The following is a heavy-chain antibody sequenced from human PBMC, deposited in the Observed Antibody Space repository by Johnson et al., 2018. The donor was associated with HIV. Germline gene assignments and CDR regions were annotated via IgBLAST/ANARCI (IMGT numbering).Heavy chain of an antibody. V-gene: IGHV3-30*04. CDR1: GFTFSSYA. J-gene: IGHJ3*02. D-gene: IGHD6-6*01. Sequence: QVQLVESGGGVVQPGRSLRLSCAASGFTFSSYAMHWVRQAPGKGLEWVAVISYDGSNKYYANFVKGRFTISRDNSKNTLYLQMNSLRAEDTAVYYCAKDLDSSSWGAFDIWGQGTMVTVSS. CDR3: AKDLDSSSWGAFDI. CDR2: ISYDGSNK.